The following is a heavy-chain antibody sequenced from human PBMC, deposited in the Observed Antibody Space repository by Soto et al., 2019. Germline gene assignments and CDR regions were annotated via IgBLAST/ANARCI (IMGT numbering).Heavy chain of an antibody. CDR1: GFTFSSYW. CDR2: IKQDGSEK. V-gene: IGHV3-7*01. Sequence: PGGSLRLSCAASGFTFSSYWMTWVRQAPGKGLEWVANIKQDGSEKYYVDSVRGRFTMSRDNAKNSLYLQVNSLRAEDTAVYYCARVVGATQMDFDYWGQGTLVTVSS. D-gene: IGHD1-26*01. J-gene: IGHJ4*02. CDR3: ARVVGATQMDFDY.